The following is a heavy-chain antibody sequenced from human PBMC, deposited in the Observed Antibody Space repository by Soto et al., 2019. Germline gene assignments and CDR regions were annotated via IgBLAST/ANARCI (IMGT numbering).Heavy chain of an antibody. V-gene: IGHV3-7*05. CDR2: IKQDGSEK. CDR1: GFTFSSYW. J-gene: IGHJ5*02. Sequence: GGSLRLSCAASGFTFSSYWMSWVRQAPGKGLEWVANIKQDGSEKYYVDSVKGRFTISRDNAKNSLYLQMNSLRAEDTAVYYCARDRRGAPLSHANWFDPWGQGTLVTVSS. CDR3: ARDRRGAPLSHANWFDP.